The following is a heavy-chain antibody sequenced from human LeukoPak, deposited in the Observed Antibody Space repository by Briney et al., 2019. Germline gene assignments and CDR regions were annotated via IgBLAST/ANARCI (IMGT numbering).Heavy chain of an antibody. V-gene: IGHV3-53*01. CDR2: IYSGGST. J-gene: IGHJ3*02. CDR1: GFTVSSNY. CDR3: ARDTHCDSSGYYLEAFDI. D-gene: IGHD3-22*01. Sequence: GGSLRLSCAASGFTVSSNYMSWVRQAPGKGLEWVSVIYSGGSTYYADSVKGRFTISRDNSKNTLYLQMNSLRAEDTAVYYCARDTHCDSSGYYLEAFDIWGQGTMVTVSS.